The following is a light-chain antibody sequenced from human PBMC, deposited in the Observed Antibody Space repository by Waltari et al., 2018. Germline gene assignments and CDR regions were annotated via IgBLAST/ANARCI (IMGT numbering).Light chain of an antibody. Sequence: DIQMTQSPSSLSASVGDRVTITCRASQSISSYLNWYQQKPGKAPKLLIYAASTLQSGVPSRFSGSGSVTDFTLTISSLQPEDSATYYCQQSYRTPRTFGQGTKLEIK. CDR3: QQSYRTPRT. V-gene: IGKV1-39*01. J-gene: IGKJ2*01. CDR2: AAS. CDR1: QSISSY.